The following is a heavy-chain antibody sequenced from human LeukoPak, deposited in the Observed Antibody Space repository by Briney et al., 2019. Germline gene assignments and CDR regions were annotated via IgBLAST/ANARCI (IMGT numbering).Heavy chain of an antibody. D-gene: IGHD3-10*01. Sequence: ASVKVSCKASGYTFTGYYMHWVRQARGQGLEWMGWINPKSGGTNYAQKFQGRVTMTRDTSISTAYMELSRLNYDDTAIYFCACPQRGSGGYYADFWGQGTLVTVSS. CDR1: GYTFTGYY. J-gene: IGHJ4*02. V-gene: IGHV1-2*02. CDR2: INPKSGGT. CDR3: ACPQRGSGGYYADF.